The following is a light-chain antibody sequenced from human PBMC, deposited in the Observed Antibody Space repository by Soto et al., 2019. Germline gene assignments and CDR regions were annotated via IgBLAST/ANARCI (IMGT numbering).Light chain of an antibody. V-gene: IGKV3-20*01. CDR2: GAS. J-gene: IGKJ4*01. CDR1: QSAYSSY. Sequence: ELVLTQSPGTLSLSPGDRATLSCRSSQSAYSSYLSWYQQKPGQAPRLLIYGASNRATGIPDRFSGSGSGTDFTLTISVLEPEDFAVYYCQQYGTSLFTFGGGTRVEIK. CDR3: QQYGTSLFT.